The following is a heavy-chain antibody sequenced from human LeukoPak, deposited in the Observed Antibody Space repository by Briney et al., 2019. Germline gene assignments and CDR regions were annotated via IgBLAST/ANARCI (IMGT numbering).Heavy chain of an antibody. CDR2: IYTSGST. CDR1: GGSISSYY. CDR3: ARVRGVIGSWFDP. J-gene: IGHJ5*02. Sequence: SEILSLTCTVSGGSISSYYWSWIRQPPGKGLEWIGYIYTSGSTNYNPSLKSRVTISVDTSKNQFSLKLSSVTAADTAVYYCARVRGVIGSWFDPWGQGTLVTVSS. V-gene: IGHV4-4*09. D-gene: IGHD3-10*01.